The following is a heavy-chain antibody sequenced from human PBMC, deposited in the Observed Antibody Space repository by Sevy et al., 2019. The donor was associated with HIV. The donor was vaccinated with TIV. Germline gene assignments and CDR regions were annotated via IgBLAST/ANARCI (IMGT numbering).Heavy chain of an antibody. CDR1: GFTFSSFA. CDR3: ARPTPRIAPSSAAFFDS. V-gene: IGHV3-23*01. D-gene: IGHD6-6*01. J-gene: IGHJ4*01. CDR2: INGRAGST. Sequence: GGSLRLSCAASGFASGFTFSSFAMSWVRPLPGKGLEWVSTINGRAGSTYYADSVKGPFTLSRDNSNNALFLQMDSLTPEATALSYSARPTPRIAPSSAAFFDSWGHGTLVTVSS.